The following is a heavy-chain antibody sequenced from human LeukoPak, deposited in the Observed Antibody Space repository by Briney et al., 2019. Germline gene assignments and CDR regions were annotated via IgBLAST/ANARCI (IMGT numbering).Heavy chain of an antibody. Sequence: PSETLSLTCTVSGGSLSSYYWSWIRQPPGKGLEWIGYIYYSGSTNYNPSLKSRVTISVDTSKNQFSLKLSSVTAADTAVYYCAREFSSGWYGGRGTWFDPWGQGTLVTVSS. CDR1: GGSLSSYY. V-gene: IGHV4-59*01. CDR3: AREFSSGWYGGRGTWFDP. J-gene: IGHJ5*02. D-gene: IGHD6-19*01. CDR2: IYYSGST.